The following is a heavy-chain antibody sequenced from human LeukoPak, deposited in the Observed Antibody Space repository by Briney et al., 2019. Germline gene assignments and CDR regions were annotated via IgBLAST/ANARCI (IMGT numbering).Heavy chain of an antibody. CDR2: ISWNSGSI. J-gene: IGHJ3*01. CDR3: ARSTYGSGSYYPPRNAFDL. D-gene: IGHD3-10*01. CDR1: GFTFDDYA. V-gene: IGHV3-9*01. Sequence: GGSLRLSCAASGFTFDDYAMHWVRQAPGKGLEWVSGISWNSGSIGYADSVKGRFTISRDNAKNSLYLQMNSLRAEDTAVYYCARSTYGSGSYYPPRNAFDLWGQGTMVTVSS.